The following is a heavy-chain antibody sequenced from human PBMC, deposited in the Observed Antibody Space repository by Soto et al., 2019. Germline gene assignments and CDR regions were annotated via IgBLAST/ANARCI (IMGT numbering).Heavy chain of an antibody. CDR2: ISAYSGNT. V-gene: IGHV1-18*01. CDR1: GYTFTTYG. D-gene: IGHD3-9*01. Sequence: ASVKVSCKASGYTFTTYGINWVRQAPGQGLEWMGWISAYSGNTKSAQKYQGRVTMTTDTSTSTAYMELRSLRSDDTAVYHCARERYYDVLTCPDYWGQGTLVTVSS. CDR3: ARERYYDVLTCPDY. J-gene: IGHJ4*02.